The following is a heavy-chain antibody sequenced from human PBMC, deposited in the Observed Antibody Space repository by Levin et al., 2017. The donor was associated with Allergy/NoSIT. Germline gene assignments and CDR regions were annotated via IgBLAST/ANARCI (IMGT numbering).Heavy chain of an antibody. D-gene: IGHD2-15*01. CDR1: GFTFNLHG. Sequence: GGSLRLSCAASGFTFNLHGMHWVRQAPGKGLEWVAVIWWDGSNKFYADSVRGRFTISRDNSGNALYLQMNSLRAEDTAGYYCARDPESCSGGSCLHFDHWGQGTLVTVSS. V-gene: IGHV3-33*01. CDR2: IWWDGSNK. CDR3: ARDPESCSGGSCLHFDH. J-gene: IGHJ4*02.